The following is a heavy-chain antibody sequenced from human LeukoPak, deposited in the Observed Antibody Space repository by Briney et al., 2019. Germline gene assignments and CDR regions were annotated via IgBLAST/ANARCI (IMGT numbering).Heavy chain of an antibody. V-gene: IGHV3-30-3*01. CDR2: ISYDGSNK. D-gene: IGHD1-26*01. CDR3: ARQGYTGTYYRPLDS. J-gene: IGHJ4*02. Sequence: GRSLRLSCAASGFTFSRYAMHWVRQAPGKGLEWLSVISYDGSNKYYADSVKGRFTISRDNSKDTLYLQMDSLRDEDTAVYYCARQGYTGTYYRPLDSWGQGTLVSVSS. CDR1: GFTFSRYA.